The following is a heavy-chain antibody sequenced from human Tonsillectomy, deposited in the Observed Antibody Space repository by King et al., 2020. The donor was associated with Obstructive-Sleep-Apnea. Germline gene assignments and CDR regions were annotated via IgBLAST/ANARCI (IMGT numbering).Heavy chain of an antibody. CDR2: IKQDGSEK. J-gene: IGHJ2*01. V-gene: IGHV3-7*04. CDR1: GFTFSSYW. D-gene: IGHD2-2*01. CDR3: ARAVVRTYWYFDL. Sequence: VQLVESGGGLVQPGGSLRLSCAASGFTFSSYWMSWGRQAPGKGLEWVANIKQDGSEKYYVDSVKGRFTISRDNAKNSLYLQMNSLRAEDTAVDYFARAVVRTYWYFDLWGRGTLVTVSS.